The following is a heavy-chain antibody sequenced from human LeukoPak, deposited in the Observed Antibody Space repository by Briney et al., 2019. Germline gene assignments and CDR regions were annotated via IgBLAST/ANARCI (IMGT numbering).Heavy chain of an antibody. D-gene: IGHD1-1*01. Sequence: GGSLRLSCTASGFTFSSLAMTWVRQAPGKGLVWVSTIRSNGDTTYNADSVKGRFTISRDNSKNTLYLELNSLRVEDTATFYCAKGQELDDGVFDSWGQGTMVTVSS. CDR3: AKGQELDDGVFDS. V-gene: IGHV3-23*01. J-gene: IGHJ4*02. CDR1: GFTFSSLA. CDR2: IRSNGDTT.